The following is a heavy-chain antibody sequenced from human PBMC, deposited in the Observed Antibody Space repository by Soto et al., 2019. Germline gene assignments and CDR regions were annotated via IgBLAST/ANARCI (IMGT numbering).Heavy chain of an antibody. CDR3: AKDWNFVGIYYYGMDA. CDR2: ISYDGSNK. J-gene: IGHJ6*02. Sequence: GGSLRLSCAASGFTFSSYGMHWVRQAPGKGLEWVAVISYDGSNKYYADSVKGRFTISRDNSKNTLYLQMNSLRAEDTAVYYCAKDWNFVGIYYYGMDAWGQGTTVTVSS. D-gene: IGHD2-21*01. V-gene: IGHV3-30*18. CDR1: GFTFSSYG.